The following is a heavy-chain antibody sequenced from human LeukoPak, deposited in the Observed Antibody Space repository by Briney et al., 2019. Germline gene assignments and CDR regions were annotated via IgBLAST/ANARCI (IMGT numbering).Heavy chain of an antibody. V-gene: IGHV3-48*04. CDR2: ITSSSTI. CDR1: GFTFSSYS. CDR3: ARDYYDSSGSIDY. D-gene: IGHD3-22*01. J-gene: IGHJ4*02. Sequence: PGGSLRLSCAASGFTFSSYSMNWVRQAPGKGLEWVSYITSSSTIYYADSVKGRFTISRDNAKNSLYLQMNSLRAEDTAVYYCARDYYDSSGSIDYWGQGTLVTVSS.